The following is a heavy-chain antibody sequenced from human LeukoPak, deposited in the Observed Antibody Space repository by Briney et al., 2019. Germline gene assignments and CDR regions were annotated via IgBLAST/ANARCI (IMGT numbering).Heavy chain of an antibody. D-gene: IGHD6-19*01. Sequence: GGSLRLSCAAPGFTLDDDGMSWVRQAPGKGMEWVSGMNLIGGSTGYADSVKGLFTIYRDNAKNSLYLQMHSLRAEDTAVYYCARDDMSEFFSIAVVHSGAPFDYWGPGTLVTVSS. V-gene: IGHV3-20*04. CDR2: MNLIGGST. J-gene: IGHJ4*02. CDR1: GFTLDDDG. CDR3: ARDDMSEFFSIAVVHSGAPFDY.